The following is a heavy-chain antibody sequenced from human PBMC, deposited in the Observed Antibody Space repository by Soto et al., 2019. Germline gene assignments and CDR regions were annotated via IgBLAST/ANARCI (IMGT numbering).Heavy chain of an antibody. CDR1: GGPISSSF. CDR2: IYDSGNT. J-gene: IGHJ4*02. CDR3: ARGRTRYYFDY. Sequence: PSETLSLTCTVSGGPISSSFWSWVRQPPGKGLEWFGYIYDSGNTNYNPSLKSRVSISIDTSKNQFSLKLSSVTAADTAVYYCARGRTRYYFDYWGQGTLVTVSS. V-gene: IGHV4-59*01.